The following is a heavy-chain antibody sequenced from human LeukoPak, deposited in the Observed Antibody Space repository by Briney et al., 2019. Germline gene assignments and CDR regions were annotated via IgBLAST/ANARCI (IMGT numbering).Heavy chain of an antibody. J-gene: IGHJ4*02. CDR2: IIPIFGTA. D-gene: IGHD2-2*01. V-gene: IGHV1-69*13. Sequence: SVKVSCKASGGTFISYAISWVRQAPGQGLEWMGGIIPIFGTANYAQKFQGRVTITADESTSTAYMELSSLRSEDTAVYYCARVAQMPRLFDYWGQGTLVTVSS. CDR1: GGTFISYA. CDR3: ARVAQMPRLFDY.